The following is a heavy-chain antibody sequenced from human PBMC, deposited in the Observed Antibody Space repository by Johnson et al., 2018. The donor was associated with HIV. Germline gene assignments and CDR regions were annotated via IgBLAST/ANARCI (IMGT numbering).Heavy chain of an antibody. CDR3: AKVGRMTTVVTPGDAFDI. CDR1: GFTFDDYG. D-gene: IGHD4-23*01. J-gene: IGHJ3*02. CDR2: INWNGGST. Sequence: EVQLVESGGGVVRPGGSLRLSCAASGFTFDDYGMSWVRQAPGKGLEWVSGINWNGGSTGYADSVKGRFTISRDNSKNTLYLQMNSLRAEDTAVYYCAKVGRMTTVVTPGDAFDIWGQGTKVTVSS. V-gene: IGHV3-20*04.